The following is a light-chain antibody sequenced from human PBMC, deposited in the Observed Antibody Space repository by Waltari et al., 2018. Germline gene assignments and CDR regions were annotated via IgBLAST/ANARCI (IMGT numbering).Light chain of an antibody. J-gene: IGLJ2*01. Sequence: QSALTQPPSASGSPGQSVTISCTGTSTDPDDYNFVAWYQQQPGKAPQRIIHEVTKGATGGPDRFSGSRSATTASLTVSGLQYEDEGDYYCSSYGGSSTLVFGGGTKLTVL. CDR3: SSYGGSSTLV. V-gene: IGLV2-8*01. CDR2: EVT. CDR1: STDPDDYNF.